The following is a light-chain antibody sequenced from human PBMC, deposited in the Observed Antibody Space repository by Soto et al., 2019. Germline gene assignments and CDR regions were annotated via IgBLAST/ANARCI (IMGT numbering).Light chain of an antibody. CDR2: GAS. J-gene: IGKJ4*01. Sequence: EIVLTQSPGTLSLSTGERATLSCRASQSVSSSYLAWYQQKPGQAPRLLIYGASSRTTGIPNRFSGSGSGTDFTLTISSLEPEDFAIYYCQHSTYWLTFGGGSKVEIK. V-gene: IGKV3D-20*02. CDR3: QHSTYWLT. CDR1: QSVSSSY.